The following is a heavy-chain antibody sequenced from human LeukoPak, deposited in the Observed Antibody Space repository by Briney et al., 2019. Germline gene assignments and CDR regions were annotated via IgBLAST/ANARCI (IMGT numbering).Heavy chain of an antibody. J-gene: IGHJ2*01. Sequence: GGSLRLSCAASGFTFSSYSMNWVRQAPGKGLEWVSSISSSSSYIYYADSVKGRFTISRDNAKNSLYLQMNSLRAEDTAVYYCARSAYYYDSSGYNNSYWYFDLWGRGTLVTVSS. CDR3: ARSAYYYDSSGYNNSYWYFDL. CDR1: GFTFSSYS. D-gene: IGHD3-22*01. CDR2: ISSSSSYI. V-gene: IGHV3-21*01.